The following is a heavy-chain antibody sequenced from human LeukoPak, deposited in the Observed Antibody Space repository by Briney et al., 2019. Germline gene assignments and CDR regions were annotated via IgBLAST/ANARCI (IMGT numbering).Heavy chain of an antibody. CDR3: VIRPPFPTVRGVTSDY. V-gene: IGHV3-23*01. Sequence: GGPLRLSCAASGFTFRNYAMSWVRQAPGQGLEWVSAISPGGGETFYADSVKGRFTISRDDSKDTLYLQMDSLRVDDTAVYYCVIRPPFPTVRGVTSDYWGQGTLVTVSS. J-gene: IGHJ4*02. D-gene: IGHD3-10*01. CDR2: ISPGGGET. CDR1: GFTFRNYA.